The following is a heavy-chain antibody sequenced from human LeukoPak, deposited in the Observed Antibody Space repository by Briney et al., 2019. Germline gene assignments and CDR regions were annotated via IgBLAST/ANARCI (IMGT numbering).Heavy chain of an antibody. V-gene: IGHV1-18*04. Sequence: ASVKVSCKASGYTFTGYYMHWVRQAPGQGLEWMGWISAYNGNTNYAQKLQGRVTMTTDTSTRTAYMELRSLRSDDTAVYYCARYDFYYYYMDVWGKGTTVTVSS. CDR3: ARYDFYYYYMDV. CDR2: ISAYNGNT. J-gene: IGHJ6*03. CDR1: GYTFTGYY.